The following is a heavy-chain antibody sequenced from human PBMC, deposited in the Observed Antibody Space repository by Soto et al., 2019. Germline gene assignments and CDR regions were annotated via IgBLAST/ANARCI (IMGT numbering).Heavy chain of an antibody. D-gene: IGHD6-19*01. V-gene: IGHV3-30*18. Sequence: QVQLVESGGGVVQPGRSLRLSCEASGFTFSSYGMHWVRQAPGKGLEWVAAVSYDGSNQYYADSVKGRFTISRDNSKNTPYLQINSLRGEDTAVYYCAKDAEYSSGYYVNWHFDLWGLGTLVTVSS. CDR2: VSYDGSNQ. CDR3: AKDAEYSSGYYVNWHFDL. J-gene: IGHJ2*01. CDR1: GFTFSSYG.